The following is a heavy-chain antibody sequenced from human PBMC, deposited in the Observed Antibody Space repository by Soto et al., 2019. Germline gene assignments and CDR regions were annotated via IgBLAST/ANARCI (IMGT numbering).Heavy chain of an antibody. CDR3: ARIFFGRSVAGGNFYMDI. CDR2: IFSNDEK. J-gene: IGHJ6*03. D-gene: IGHD6-19*01. V-gene: IGHV2-26*01. Sequence: HVTLKESGPVLVKPTETLTLTCTVSGFSLSNGKVGVSWIRQPPGKALEWLAHIFSNDEKSYRTSLKSRLTTSENTSKSQVVRTMTNVHPVYTATYYCARIFFGRSVAGGNFYMDIWGKGTTFTSSS. CDR1: GFSLSNGKVG.